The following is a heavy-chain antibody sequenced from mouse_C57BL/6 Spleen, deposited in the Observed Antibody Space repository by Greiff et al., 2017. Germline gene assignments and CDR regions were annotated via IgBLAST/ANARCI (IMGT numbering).Heavy chain of an antibody. CDR1: GFTFSSYS. J-gene: IGHJ4*01. V-gene: IGHV5-9-1*02. CDR2: ISSGGDYI. D-gene: IGHD1-1*01. CDR3: TRDCYGREVYAMDY. Sequence: EVQLVQSGAGLVKPGGSLKLSCAASGFTFSSYSMSWVRQTPEKRLEWVAYISSGGDYINYADTVKGRFTIYRYNARNTLYLQMSSLKSADTAMYYCTRDCYGREVYAMDYWGQGTSVTVSS.